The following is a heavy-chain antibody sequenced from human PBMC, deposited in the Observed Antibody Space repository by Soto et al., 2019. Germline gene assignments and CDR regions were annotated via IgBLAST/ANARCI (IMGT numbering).Heavy chain of an antibody. CDR2: IYHSGST. D-gene: IGHD6-6*01. J-gene: IGHJ4*02. CDR3: ARAWESIAALSY. V-gene: IGHV4-4*02. Sequence: TSETLSLTCAVSGGSISSSNWWSWVRQPPGKGLEWIGEIYHSGSTNYNPSLKSRVTISVDKSKNQFSLKLSSVTVADTAVYYCARAWESIAALSYWGQGTLVTVSS. CDR1: GGSISSSNW.